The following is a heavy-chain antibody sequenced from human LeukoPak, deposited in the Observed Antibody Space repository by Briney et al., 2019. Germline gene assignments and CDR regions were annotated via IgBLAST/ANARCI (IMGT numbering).Heavy chain of an antibody. D-gene: IGHD2-2*01. V-gene: IGHV4-34*01. CDR2: INHSGST. J-gene: IGHJ4*02. Sequence: SETLSLTCAVYGGSFSGYYWSWIRQPPGKGLEWIGEINHSGSTNYNPSLKSRVTISADTSKNQFSLKLSFVTAADTAVYYCARVMGRYCSSTSCYVDYWGQGTLVTVSS. CDR3: ARVMGRYCSSTSCYVDY. CDR1: GGSFSGYY.